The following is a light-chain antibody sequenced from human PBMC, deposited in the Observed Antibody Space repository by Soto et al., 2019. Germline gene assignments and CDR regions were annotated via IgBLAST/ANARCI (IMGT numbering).Light chain of an antibody. CDR2: NVS. V-gene: IGLV2-14*01. CDR1: ISDVGGYNY. CDR3: SSYTSISTVV. J-gene: IGLJ2*01. Sequence: QSALTQPASVSGSPGQSITISCIGTISDVGGYNYVSWYQQHPDKAPKLVIYNVSNRPSGVSDRFSGSKSGNTASLIISGLQAEDEADYYCSSYTSISTVVFGGGTKVTVL.